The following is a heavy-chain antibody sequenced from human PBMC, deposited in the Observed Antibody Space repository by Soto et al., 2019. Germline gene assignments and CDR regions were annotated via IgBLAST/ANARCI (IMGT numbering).Heavy chain of an antibody. V-gene: IGHV5-51*01. D-gene: IGHD3-22*01. Sequence: EVQLVQSGAEVKKPGESLKISCKGSGYTFTNYWIAWVRQMPGKGLEWMGIIYPADSDTRYSPSFQGQVTISADKSISSAYLQWSSLKTSDTAMYYCATPSRYDSSGYYFWGQGTLVTVSS. CDR1: GYTFTNYW. J-gene: IGHJ4*02. CDR2: IYPADSDT. CDR3: ATPSRYDSSGYYF.